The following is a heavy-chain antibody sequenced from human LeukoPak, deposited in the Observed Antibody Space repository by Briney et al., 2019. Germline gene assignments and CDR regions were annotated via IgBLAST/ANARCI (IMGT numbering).Heavy chain of an antibody. D-gene: IGHD6-13*01. J-gene: IGHJ4*02. CDR3: AKVSSSWYRGGFDY. V-gene: IGHV3-9*01. Sequence: QSGGSLRLSCAASGFTFSDYYMSWIRQAPGKGLEWVSGISWNSGSIGYADSVKGRFTISRDNAKNSLYLQMNSLRAEDTALYYCAKVSSSWYRGGFDYWGQGTLVTVSS. CDR1: GFTFSDYY. CDR2: ISWNSGSI.